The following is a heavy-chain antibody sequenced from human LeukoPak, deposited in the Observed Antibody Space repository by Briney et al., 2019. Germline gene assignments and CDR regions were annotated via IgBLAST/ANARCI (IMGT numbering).Heavy chain of an antibody. CDR2: IYYSGST. Sequence: SETLSLTCTVSGGSISSSSYYWGWIRQPPGKGLEWIGSIYYSGSTYYNPSLKSRVTISVDTSKNQFSLKLSSVTAADTAVYYCARHFGGYSYGLGPLHYFDYGGQGTLVTVSS. J-gene: IGHJ4*02. D-gene: IGHD5-18*01. V-gene: IGHV4-39*01. CDR3: ARHFGGYSYGLGPLHYFDY. CDR1: GGSISSSSYY.